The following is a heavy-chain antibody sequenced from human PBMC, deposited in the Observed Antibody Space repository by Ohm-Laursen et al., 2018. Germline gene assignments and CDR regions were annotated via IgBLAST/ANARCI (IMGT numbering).Heavy chain of an antibody. CDR1: GGSISSYY. D-gene: IGHD4-17*01. CDR3: ARSSGDYNFDY. V-gene: IGHV4-4*07. J-gene: IGHJ4*02. CDR2: IYTSGST. Sequence: TLSLTCSASGGSISSYYCSWIRQPAGKGLEWIGRIYTSGSTNYNPSLKSRVTMSVDTSKNQFSLNLNSVTAADTAVYYCARSSGDYNFDYWGQGTLVTVSS.